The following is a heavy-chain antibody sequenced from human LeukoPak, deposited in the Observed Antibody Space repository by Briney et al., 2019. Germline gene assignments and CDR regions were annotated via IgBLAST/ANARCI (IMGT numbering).Heavy chain of an antibody. V-gene: IGHV4-59*01. CDR1: GGSISSYY. CDR3: ARGRVDVLLWFGEPLDY. D-gene: IGHD3-10*01. CDR2: IYYSGST. Sequence: SETLSLTCTVSGGSISSYYWSWIRQPPGKGLEWIGYIYYSGSTNYNPSLKSRVTISVDTSKNQFSLKLSSVTAADTAVYYCARGRVDVLLWFGEPLDYWGQGTLVTVSS. J-gene: IGHJ4*02.